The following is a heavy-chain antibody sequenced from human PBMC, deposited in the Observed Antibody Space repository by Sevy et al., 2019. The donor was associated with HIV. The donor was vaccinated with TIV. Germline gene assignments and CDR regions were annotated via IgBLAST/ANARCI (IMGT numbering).Heavy chain of an antibody. D-gene: IGHD3-22*01. CDR2: IKQDGSEK. J-gene: IGHJ4*02. Sequence: GGSLRLSCAASGFTFSSYWMSWVRQAPGKGLEWVDNIKQDGSEKYYVDSVKGRFTISRDNAKNSLYLQMNSLRAEDTAVYYCARTNYYDSSGYYYYFDYWGQGTLVTVSS. CDR1: GFTFSSYW. V-gene: IGHV3-7*01. CDR3: ARTNYYDSSGYYYYFDY.